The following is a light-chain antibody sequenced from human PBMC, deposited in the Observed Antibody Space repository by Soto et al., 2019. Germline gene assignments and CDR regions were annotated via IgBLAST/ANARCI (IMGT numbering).Light chain of an antibody. V-gene: IGLV1-36*01. CDR1: SSNIGDNP. J-gene: IGLJ2*01. Sequence: QSVLTQPPSVSEAPRQRVTISCSGSSSNIGDNPVNWYQHLPGKAPKLLIYYDDLMPSGVSDRFSGSKSGTSASLAISGLKSEDEADNYCAAWDDSLNGVVFGGGTKLTVL. CDR2: YDD. CDR3: AAWDDSLNGVV.